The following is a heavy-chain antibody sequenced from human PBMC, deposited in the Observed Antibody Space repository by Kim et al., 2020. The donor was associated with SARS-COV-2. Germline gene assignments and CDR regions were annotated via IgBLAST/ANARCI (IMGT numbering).Heavy chain of an antibody. CDR3: ASEDCSDSTCYY. V-gene: IGHV3-21*01. Sequence: GGSLRLSCAASGFAFSSFNMNWVSQAPGKGLEWVSSTSTRSYRFYADSVKGRFTISSNNAQNLLDLQMNSLRAEDTAIYYCASEDCSDSTCYYWGQGALVTVSS. D-gene: IGHD2-15*01. J-gene: IGHJ4*02. CDR2: TSTRSYR. CDR1: GFAFSSFN.